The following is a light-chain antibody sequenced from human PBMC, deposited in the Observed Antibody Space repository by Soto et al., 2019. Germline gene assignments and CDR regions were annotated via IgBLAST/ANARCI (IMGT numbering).Light chain of an antibody. CDR1: QSINIY. CDR3: QQSYRSPYT. J-gene: IGKJ2*01. Sequence: IPLTQSPSSLSASVGDRVTLTCRASQSINIYLNWYQQKPGKAPTLLIYAASSLQSGVPSRFSGGGSRTDFTLTISSLQTEDFATYYCQQSYRSPYTFGQGTQLEI. V-gene: IGKV1-39*01. CDR2: AAS.